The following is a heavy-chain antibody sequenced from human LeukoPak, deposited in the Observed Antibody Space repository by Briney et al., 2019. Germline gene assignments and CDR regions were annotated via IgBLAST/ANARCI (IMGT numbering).Heavy chain of an antibody. Sequence: GRSLTLSCAASGFTFSSYAMHWVRQAPGKGLEWVAVISYDGSNKYYADSVKGRFTISRDNSKNTLYLQMNSLRAEDTAVCYCARDLGYGGNSWDYWGQGTLVTVSS. D-gene: IGHD4-23*01. CDR1: GFTFSSYA. V-gene: IGHV3-30*04. CDR2: ISYDGSNK. J-gene: IGHJ4*02. CDR3: ARDLGYGGNSWDY.